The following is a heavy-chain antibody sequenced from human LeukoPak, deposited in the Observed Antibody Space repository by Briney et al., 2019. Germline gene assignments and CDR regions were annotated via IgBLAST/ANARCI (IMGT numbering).Heavy chain of an antibody. CDR1: GLTFSDYH. Sequence: PSETLSLTCAVYGLTFSDYHWTWIRQSPGKRLEWIGQISHSGTTRYNPSFNRPVTMSVDTSKNQSTLPCTSVTAADTAIYYCARGAPGFWGQGTLVTVSS. V-gene: IGHV4-34*01. CDR3: ARGAPGF. J-gene: IGHJ4*02. CDR2: ISHSGTT.